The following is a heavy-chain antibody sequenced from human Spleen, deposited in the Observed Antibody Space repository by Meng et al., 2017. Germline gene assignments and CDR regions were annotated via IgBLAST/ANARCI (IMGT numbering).Heavy chain of an antibody. Sequence: GESLKISCKGSGYSFTSYWIGWVRQTPGKGLEWMGIIHPGDSDNRYKPSFQGQVTISADKYITTAYLQWSSLKASDTAVYYCAARYYASGSRSYYCYGMGVWGQGTAVTVSS. V-gene: IGHV5-51*01. CDR3: AARYYASGSRSYYCYGMGV. D-gene: IGHD3-10*01. CDR1: GYSFTSYW. CDR2: IHPGDSDN. J-gene: IGHJ6*02.